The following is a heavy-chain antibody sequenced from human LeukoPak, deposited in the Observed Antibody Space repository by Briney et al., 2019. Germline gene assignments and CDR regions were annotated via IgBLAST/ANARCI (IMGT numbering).Heavy chain of an antibody. J-gene: IGHJ4*02. Sequence: PGGSLRLSCAASGFPFSSYWMSWVRQAPGKGLEWVANIKQDGSDKHYVDSVKGRFTISRDNAKNSLCLQVNSLRADDTAVYYCARLTGTTGFDYWGQGTLVTVSS. CDR3: ARLTGTTGFDY. V-gene: IGHV3-7*01. CDR1: GFPFSSYW. D-gene: IGHD1-1*01. CDR2: IKQDGSDK.